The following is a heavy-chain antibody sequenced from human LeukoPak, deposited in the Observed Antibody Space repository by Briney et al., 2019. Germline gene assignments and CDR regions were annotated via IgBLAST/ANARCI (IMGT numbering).Heavy chain of an antibody. CDR1: GFIISTYW. D-gene: IGHD3-3*01. J-gene: IGHJ6*02. Sequence: GGSLRLSCAASGFIISTYWMSWVRQAPGKGLEWVANIKQDGSEKNYVDSVKGRFTISRDNAKNSLYLQMNSLRVEDTAVYYCARDVFWSGYYYYGMDVWGQGTTVTVSS. CDR2: IKQDGSEK. CDR3: ARDVFWSGYYYYGMDV. V-gene: IGHV3-7*03.